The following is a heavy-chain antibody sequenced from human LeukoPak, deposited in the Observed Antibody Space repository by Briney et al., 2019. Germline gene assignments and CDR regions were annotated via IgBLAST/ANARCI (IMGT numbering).Heavy chain of an antibody. V-gene: IGHV3-21*01. Sequence: GGSLRLSCAASGFRFSDYWMSWVRQAPGKGLEWVSSINSNSGNIQYADSVTGRFTVSRDNAKNSLSLQMNSLRAEDTAVYYCARLYYGSGSYLNYYMDVWGKGTTVIVSS. J-gene: IGHJ6*03. D-gene: IGHD3-10*01. CDR2: INSNSGNI. CDR1: GFRFSDYW. CDR3: ARLYYGSGSYLNYYMDV.